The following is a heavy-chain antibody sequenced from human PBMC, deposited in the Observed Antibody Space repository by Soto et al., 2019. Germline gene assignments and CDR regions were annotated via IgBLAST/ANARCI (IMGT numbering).Heavy chain of an antibody. J-gene: IGHJ5*02. Sequence: EVQLLESGAGFVQHGGSLRLSCAASGITFSSYAMSWVRQAPGKALDWVSAIIGSGGSTYDADSVNGRFTISRDNSKNTLSIQRRSLGAEATAVYYCAKRMVTAIQNAGNWFDPWGHGNMVIV. D-gene: IGHD2-21*02. CDR1: GITFSSYA. V-gene: IGHV3-23*01. CDR3: AKRMVTAIQNAGNWFDP. CDR2: IIGSGGST.